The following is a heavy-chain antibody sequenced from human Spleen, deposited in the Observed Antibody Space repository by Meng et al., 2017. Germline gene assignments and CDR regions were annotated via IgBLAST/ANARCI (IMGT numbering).Heavy chain of an antibody. Sequence: QVQLVQSGAEVKKPGASVKVSCKASGHTFTNFHINWVRQATGQGLEWMGRMIPNSGDTGCAQKFHGKITMTRNTSIATTYMYLSSLRSEDTAMYYCAREFHGGWWDYWGQGSLVTVSS. CDR3: AREFHGGWWDY. J-gene: IGHJ4*02. CDR1: GHTFTNFH. CDR2: MIPNSGDT. V-gene: IGHV1-8*02. D-gene: IGHD4-23*01.